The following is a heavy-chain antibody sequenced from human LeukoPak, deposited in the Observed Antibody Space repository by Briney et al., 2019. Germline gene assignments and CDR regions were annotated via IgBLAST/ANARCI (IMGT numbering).Heavy chain of an antibody. CDR3: ASYCGGDCYSESDAFAI. J-gene: IGHJ3*02. CDR1: GYSFTSYW. CDR2: IYPGDSDT. V-gene: IGHV5-51*01. Sequence: GESLKISCKGSGYSFTSYWIGLVRQMPGKGLEWMGIIYPGDSDTRYSPSFQGQVTISADKSISTAYLQWSSLKASDTAMYYCASYCGGDCYSESDAFAIWGQGKMVTVSS. D-gene: IGHD2-21*02.